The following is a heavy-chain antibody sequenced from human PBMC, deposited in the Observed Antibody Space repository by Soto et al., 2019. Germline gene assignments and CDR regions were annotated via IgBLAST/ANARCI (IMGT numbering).Heavy chain of an antibody. CDR1: GGTVASSHW. Sequence: PSETLSLTCGVSGGTVASSHWWSWVRQSPGRGLEWIGNVSHTGDTNFNPSLQSRVTFSVDKSNNQFSLRLTSVTAADTAVYFCAREIVTAGGNNYFDPWGPGTLVTVS. D-gene: IGHD2-21*02. CDR3: AREIVTAGGNNYFDP. CDR2: VSHTGDT. V-gene: IGHV4-4*02. J-gene: IGHJ5*02.